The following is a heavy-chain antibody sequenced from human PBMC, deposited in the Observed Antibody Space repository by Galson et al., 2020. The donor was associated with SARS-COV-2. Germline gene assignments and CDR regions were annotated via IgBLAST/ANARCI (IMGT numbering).Heavy chain of an antibody. D-gene: IGHD1-26*01. J-gene: IGHJ2*01. CDR2: IRSKTNSYTT. CDR3: TRNVVGATIGGYFYL. Sequence: GESLKISCAASEFTFSGSVMHWVRQASGKGLEWVGLIRSKTNSYTTAYAASVKGRFTISRDDSKNMAYLQMNSLKTEDTAVYYCTRNVVGATIGGYFYLWGRGTLVTVSS. CDR1: EFTFSGSV. V-gene: IGHV3-73*01.